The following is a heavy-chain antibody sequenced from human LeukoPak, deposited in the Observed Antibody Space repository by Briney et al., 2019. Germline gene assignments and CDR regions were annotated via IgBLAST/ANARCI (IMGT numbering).Heavy chain of an antibody. D-gene: IGHD2-2*01. J-gene: IGHJ3*02. CDR1: GGTFSSYA. Sequence: SVKVSCKXSGGTFSSYAISWVRQAPGQGLEWMGGIIPIFGTANYAQKFQGRVTITTDESTSTAYMELSSLRSEDMAVYYCARGIIVVVPAAIDALDIWGQGTMVTVSS. CDR3: ARGIIVVVPAAIDALDI. V-gene: IGHV1-69*05. CDR2: IIPIFGTA.